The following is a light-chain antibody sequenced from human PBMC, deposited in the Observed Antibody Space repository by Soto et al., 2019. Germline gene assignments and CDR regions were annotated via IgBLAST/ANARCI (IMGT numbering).Light chain of an antibody. V-gene: IGLV2-14*01. CDR2: EVS. CDR3: SSYTSSSTYV. CDR1: SSDVGGYNY. Sequence: QSALTQPASVSGSPGQSITISCTGTSSDVGGYNYVSWYQHHPGKAPKLMIYEVSNRPSGVSNRFSGSKSGNTASLTISGLLAEEEAAYYCSSYTSSSTYVFGTGTKVTVL. J-gene: IGLJ1*01.